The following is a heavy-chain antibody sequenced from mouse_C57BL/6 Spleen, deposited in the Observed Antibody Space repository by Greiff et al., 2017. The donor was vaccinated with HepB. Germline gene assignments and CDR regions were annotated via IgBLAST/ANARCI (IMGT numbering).Heavy chain of an antibody. CDR1: GYTFTSYW. D-gene: IGHD3-1*01. V-gene: IGHV1-55*01. CDR3: AREGGLLAWFAY. Sequence: VQLQQSGAELVKPGASVKMSCKASGYTFTSYWITWVKQRPGQGLEWIGDIYPGSGSTNYNEKFKSKATLTVDTSSSTAYMQLSSLTSEDSAVYYCAREGGLLAWFAYWGQGTLVTVSA. J-gene: IGHJ3*01. CDR2: IYPGSGST.